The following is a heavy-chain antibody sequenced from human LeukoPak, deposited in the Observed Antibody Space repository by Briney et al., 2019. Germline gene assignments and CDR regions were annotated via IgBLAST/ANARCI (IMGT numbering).Heavy chain of an antibody. CDR3: ARDPAMQTWLSAYYFDY. D-gene: IGHD3-22*01. Sequence: GGSLRLSCTASGFSFSRYSMNWVRQAPGKGLEWISYISSDGTTIYYADSVKGRFTISRDNARNSLYLQMDSLRAEDTAVYYCARDPAMQTWLSAYYFDYWGQGTQVTVSS. V-gene: IGHV3-48*01. J-gene: IGHJ4*02. CDR2: ISSDGTTI. CDR1: GFSFSRYS.